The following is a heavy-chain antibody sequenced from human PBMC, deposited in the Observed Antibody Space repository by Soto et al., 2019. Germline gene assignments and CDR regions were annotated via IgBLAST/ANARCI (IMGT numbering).Heavy chain of an antibody. CDR1: GLILSCNS. Sequence: QVQLVESGGAWAKPGGPLSPSWEALGLILSCNSIAGFRRTPGNRLEWVSSINDRGGNTGYADFVRGRFTFSRDNAKNSLYLQMNSLTAEDTAVYYCARENYGAFEYWGQGILVTVSS. CDR2: INDRGGNT. J-gene: IGHJ4*02. CDR3: ARENYGAFEY. V-gene: IGHV3-11*06. D-gene: IGHD4-17*01.